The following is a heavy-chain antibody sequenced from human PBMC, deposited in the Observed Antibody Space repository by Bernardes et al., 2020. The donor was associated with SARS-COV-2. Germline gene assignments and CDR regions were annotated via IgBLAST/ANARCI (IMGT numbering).Heavy chain of an antibody. CDR2: ISASGGNT. CDR1: GFTFSSHSIYA. Sequence: VEALCLSCAASGFTFSSHSIYAMTWVRQNPGKGLEWVSAISASGGNTYYVDSVKGRFTISRDNSKNTLYLQMNSLRADDTAVYYCATNWNLDYWGQGTLVTVSS. J-gene: IGHJ4*02. V-gene: IGHV3-23*01. CDR3: ATNWNLDY. D-gene: IGHD1-1*01.